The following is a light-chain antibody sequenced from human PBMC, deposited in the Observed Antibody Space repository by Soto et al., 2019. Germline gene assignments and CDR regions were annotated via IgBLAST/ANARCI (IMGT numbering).Light chain of an antibody. CDR1: QSVSSSY. Sequence: EIVLTQSPGTLSLSAGERATLSCRASQSVSSSYLAWYQQKPGQAPRLLIYGASSRSTGIPDRFSGSGSATDFTLTISRLEPDDFAVYYCQQYGSSPLTFGGGTKVDIK. CDR2: GAS. V-gene: IGKV3-20*01. CDR3: QQYGSSPLT. J-gene: IGKJ4*01.